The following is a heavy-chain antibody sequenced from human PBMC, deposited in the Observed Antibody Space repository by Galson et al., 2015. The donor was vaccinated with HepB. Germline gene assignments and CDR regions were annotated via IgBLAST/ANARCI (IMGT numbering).Heavy chain of an antibody. CDR2: IDPSDSYT. D-gene: IGHD3-10*01. CDR1: GYTFTAFW. J-gene: IGHJ4*02. CDR3: ASRHSYIRSGTWDNVPDY. Sequence: QSGAEVKKPGESLRISCKASGYTFTAFWITWVRQIPGKGLEWMGRIDPSDSYTDYSPSFRGHVTFSADKSITTAYLQWSSLKASDTAMYYCASRHSYIRSGTWDNVPDYLGQGTLVTVSS. V-gene: IGHV5-10-1*01.